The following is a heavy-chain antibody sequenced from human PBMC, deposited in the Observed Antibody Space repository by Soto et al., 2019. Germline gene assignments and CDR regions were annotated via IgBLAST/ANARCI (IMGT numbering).Heavy chain of an antibody. CDR1: GFSFGTYW. V-gene: IGHV3-7*03. J-gene: IGHJ4*02. CDR3: ARDVGPITIFGEALSGYFDF. CDR2: IKQDGSER. Sequence: PGGSLRLSCAVSGFSFGTYWMRWVRQAPGKGLEWLASIKQDGSERYYLDSVKGRFTISRDNAKASLSLQMNSLRGEDTAFYYCARDVGPITIFGEALSGYFDFWGQGTLVTVSS. D-gene: IGHD3-3*01.